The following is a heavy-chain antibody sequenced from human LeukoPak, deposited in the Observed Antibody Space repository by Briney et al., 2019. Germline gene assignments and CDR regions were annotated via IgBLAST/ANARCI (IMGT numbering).Heavy chain of an antibody. Sequence: GGSLRLSCAASGCTVSSTYMTWVRQAPAKGLEWVSVIYSGGSTCYADSVKGRFTIARDNSKNTLYLQMNSLRAEDSAVYYCARGPYYYDRSGYFDYWGQGTLVTVSS. CDR3: ARGPYYYDRSGYFDY. CDR1: GCTVSSTY. D-gene: IGHD3-22*01. J-gene: IGHJ4*02. CDR2: IYSGGST. V-gene: IGHV3-53*01.